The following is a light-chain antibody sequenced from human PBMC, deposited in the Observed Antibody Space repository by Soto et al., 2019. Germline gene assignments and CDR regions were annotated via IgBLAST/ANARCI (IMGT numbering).Light chain of an antibody. CDR2: SDT. CDR3: AAWDDSLNVVV. J-gene: IGLJ2*01. V-gene: IGLV1-36*01. CDR1: SSNIGNSA. Sequence: QPVLSQPPSVSEAPGQRVTISCSGSSSNIGNSAVTWYQQLPGKAPKLLIFSDTLLPSGVSDRFSGSKSGTSASLAISGLQSEDGSVYYCAAWDDSLNVVVFGGGTQLTVL.